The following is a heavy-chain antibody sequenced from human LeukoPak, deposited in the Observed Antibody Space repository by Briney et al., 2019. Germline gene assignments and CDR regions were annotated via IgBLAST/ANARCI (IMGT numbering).Heavy chain of an antibody. D-gene: IGHD1-1*01. Sequence: ASVKVSCKASGYTFTSYDISWVRQATGQGLEWMGWMNPNSGNTGYAQKFQGRVTMTRNTSISTAYMELSSLRSEDTAVYYCATTGAGTPSNYYYYYYMDVWGKGTTVTVSS. CDR2: MNPNSGNT. CDR3: ATTGAGTPSNYYYYYYMDV. CDR1: GYTFTSYD. J-gene: IGHJ6*03. V-gene: IGHV1-8*01.